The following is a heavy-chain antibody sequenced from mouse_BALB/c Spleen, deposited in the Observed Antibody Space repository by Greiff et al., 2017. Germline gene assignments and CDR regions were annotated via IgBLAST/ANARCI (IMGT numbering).Heavy chain of an antibody. Sequence: DVMLVESGGGLVKLGGSLKLSCAASGFTFSSYYMSWVRQTPEKRLELVAAINSNGGSTYYPDTVKGRFTISRDNAKNTLYLQMSSLKSEDTALYYCARPQLGLRWGYAMDYWGQGTSVTVSS. CDR2: INSNGGST. J-gene: IGHJ4*01. CDR3: ARPQLGLRWGYAMDY. CDR1: GFTFSSYY. V-gene: IGHV5-6-2*01. D-gene: IGHD3-1*01.